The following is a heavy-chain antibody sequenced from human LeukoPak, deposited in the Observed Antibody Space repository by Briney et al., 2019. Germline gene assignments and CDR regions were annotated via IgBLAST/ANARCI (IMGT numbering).Heavy chain of an antibody. CDR2: IYYSGST. D-gene: IGHD3-22*01. Sequence: SETLSLTCTVSGGSISSSSYYWGWIRQPPGKGLEWIGSIYYSGSTYYNPSLNSRVTISVDTSKNQFSLKLSSVTAADTAVYYCARDGADYYDSSGTYDYWGQGTLVTVSS. CDR1: GGSISSSSYY. V-gene: IGHV4-39*02. CDR3: ARDGADYYDSSGTYDY. J-gene: IGHJ4*02.